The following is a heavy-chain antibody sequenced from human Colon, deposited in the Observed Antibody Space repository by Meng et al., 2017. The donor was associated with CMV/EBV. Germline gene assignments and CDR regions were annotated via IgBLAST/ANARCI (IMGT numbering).Heavy chain of an antibody. CDR1: GFTFSSYS. CDR3: ARSGVGAGDY. V-gene: IGHV3-21*01. Sequence: ETLSLTCAASGFTFSSYSMNWVRQAPGKGLEWVSSISSSSYIYYADSVKGRFTISRDNAKNSLYLQMNSLRAEDTAVYYCARSGVGAGDYWGQGTLVTVSS. J-gene: IGHJ4*02. D-gene: IGHD1-26*01. CDR2: ISSSSYI.